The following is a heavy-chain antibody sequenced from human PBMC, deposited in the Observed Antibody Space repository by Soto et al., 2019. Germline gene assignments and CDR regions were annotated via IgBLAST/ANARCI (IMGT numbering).Heavy chain of an antibody. J-gene: IGHJ6*04. V-gene: IGHV3-66*01. CDR3: AGDEADCSGGTGYGREREV. CDR2: INRGGSI. CDR1: GFTVSSKY. Sequence: EVQLVESGGGLVQPGGSLRLSCAASGFTVSSKYMSWVRQAPGKGLEWVSRINRGGSISYADSARGRFTISRDNAENTLYRQKSTLGVEDTAVNYSAGDEADCSGGTGYGREREVWGKGTQVTVSS. D-gene: IGHD2-15*01.